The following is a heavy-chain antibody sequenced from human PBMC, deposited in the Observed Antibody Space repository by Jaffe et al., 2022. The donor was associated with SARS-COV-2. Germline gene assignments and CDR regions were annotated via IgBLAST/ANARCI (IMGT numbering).Heavy chain of an antibody. CDR2: INHSGST. D-gene: IGHD6-13*01. J-gene: IGHJ5*02. CDR1: GGSFSGYY. Sequence: QVQLQQWGAGLLKPSETLSLTCAVYGGSFSGYYWSWIRQPPGKGLEWIGEINHSGSTNYNPSLKSRVTISVDTSKNQFSLKLSSVTAADTAVYYCARGGLYSSSWYGFEIAPGRWFDPWGQGTLVTVSS. CDR3: ARGGLYSSSWYGFEIAPGRWFDP. V-gene: IGHV4-34*01.